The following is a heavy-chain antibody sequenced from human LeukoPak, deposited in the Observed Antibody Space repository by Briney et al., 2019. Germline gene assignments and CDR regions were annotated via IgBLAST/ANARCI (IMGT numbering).Heavy chain of an antibody. Sequence: ASVKVSYKASGYTFTRYGISWVRQAPGRGLEGMRCISAYNGNTNYAQKLQGRVTMTTDTSTSTAYMELRSVRSDDTAVYYCARDKFTWSGHLDYSGQGTLVTVSS. J-gene: IGHJ4*02. V-gene: IGHV1-18*01. D-gene: IGHD3-3*01. CDR2: ISAYNGNT. CDR3: ARDKFTWSGHLDY. CDR1: GYTFTRYG.